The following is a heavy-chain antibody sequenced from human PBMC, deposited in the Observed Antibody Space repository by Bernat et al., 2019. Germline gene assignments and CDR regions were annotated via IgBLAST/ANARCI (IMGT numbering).Heavy chain of an antibody. J-gene: IGHJ4*02. CDR3: ARRGGGTYCLFDY. Sequence: QLQLQESGPGLVKPSETLSLTCTVSGGSISSSSYSWGWIRQPPGKGLEWIGSIYYSGSTYYNPSLKSRVTISVDTSKNQFSLKLSSVTAADTAVYYCARRGGGTYCLFDYWGQGTLVTVSS. D-gene: IGHD1-26*01. V-gene: IGHV4-39*01. CDR2: IYYSGST. CDR1: GGSISSSSYS.